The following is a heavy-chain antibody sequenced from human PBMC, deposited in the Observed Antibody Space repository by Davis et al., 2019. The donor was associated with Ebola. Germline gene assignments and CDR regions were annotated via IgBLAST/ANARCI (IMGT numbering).Heavy chain of an antibody. V-gene: IGHV4-34*01. J-gene: IGHJ3*02. CDR2: INHSGST. D-gene: IGHD3-9*01. CDR3: ARRLLNYDILTGYRHDAFDI. CDR1: GGSFSGYY. Sequence: MPSETLSLTCGVYGGSFSGYYWSWIRQPPGKGLEWIGEINHSGSTNYNPSLKSRVTISVDTSKNQFSLKLSSVTAADTAVYYCARRLLNYDILTGYRHDAFDIWGQGTMVTVSS.